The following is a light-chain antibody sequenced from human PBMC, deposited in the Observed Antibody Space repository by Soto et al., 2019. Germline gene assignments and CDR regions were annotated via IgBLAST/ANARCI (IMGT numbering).Light chain of an antibody. Sequence: QSVLTQPPSASGTPGQRVTISCSGSSSDIGTNTVNWYQQLPGTAPKLLIYSSNQRPSGVPDRFSGSKSGTSASLAISGFQSEDEADYYCAAWDDSLNGVVFGGGTKLTVL. V-gene: IGLV1-44*01. J-gene: IGLJ2*01. CDR1: SSDIGTNT. CDR2: SSN. CDR3: AAWDDSLNGVV.